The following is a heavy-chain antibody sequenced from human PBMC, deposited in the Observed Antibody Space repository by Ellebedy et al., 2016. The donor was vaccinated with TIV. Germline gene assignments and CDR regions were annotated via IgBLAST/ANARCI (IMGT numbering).Heavy chain of an antibody. V-gene: IGHV4-59*04. D-gene: IGHD4-17*01. CDR1: GGSISSYY. Sequence: MPGGSLRLSCTVSGGSISSYYWSWIRQPPGKGLEWIGSIDYIRSTYYNPSLKSRVTISVDTSKNQSSLKLSSVTAADTAVYYCARLGYDDYDGYFDYWGQGTLVTVSS. CDR3: ARLGYDDYDGYFDY. CDR2: IDYIRST. J-gene: IGHJ4*02.